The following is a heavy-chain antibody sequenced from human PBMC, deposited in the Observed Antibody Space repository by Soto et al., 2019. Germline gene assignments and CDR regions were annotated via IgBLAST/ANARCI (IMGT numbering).Heavy chain of an antibody. CDR1: GFTFSDYA. CDR3: GRGGFSTNWRFDY. Sequence: QMQLVESGGGVVQPGRSLRLSCAASGFTFSDYAMHWVRQAPGKGLEWVASIWFDGATKYYADSVKGRFTISRDNSKNTVYLQMNSLRAEDSALYHCGRGGFSTNWRFDYWGQGTLVAVSS. J-gene: IGHJ4*02. V-gene: IGHV3-33*01. CDR2: IWFDGATK. D-gene: IGHD6-13*01.